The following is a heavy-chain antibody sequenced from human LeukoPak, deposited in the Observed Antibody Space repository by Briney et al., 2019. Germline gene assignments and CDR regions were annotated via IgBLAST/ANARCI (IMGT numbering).Heavy chain of an antibody. J-gene: IGHJ4*02. CDR2: ISSGSSAI. Sequence: GGSLRLSCEAAGFTFTTYSMTWVRQAPGKGLERVSIISSGSSAIFSADALKGRFTISRNDAKNLRYLDMNSLRAEDTAVYYCARGHTAVTRHFDFWGQGTLVTVSS. CDR1: GFTFTTYS. V-gene: IGHV3-21*01. CDR3: ARGHTAVTRHFDF. D-gene: IGHD4-17*01.